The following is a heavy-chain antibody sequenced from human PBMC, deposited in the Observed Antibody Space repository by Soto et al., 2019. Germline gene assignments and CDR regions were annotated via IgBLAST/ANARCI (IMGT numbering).Heavy chain of an antibody. CDR3: ARPGDYDFWSAYL. D-gene: IGHD3-3*01. CDR2: ISSSSSYI. CDR1: GFTFSSYS. J-gene: IGHJ4*02. V-gene: IGHV3-21*01. Sequence: KPGGSLRLSCAASGFTFSSYSMNWVRQAPGKGLEWVSSISSSSSYIYYADSVKGRFTISRDNAKNSLYLQMNSLRAEDTAVYYCARPGDYDFWSAYLWGQGTLVTVSS.